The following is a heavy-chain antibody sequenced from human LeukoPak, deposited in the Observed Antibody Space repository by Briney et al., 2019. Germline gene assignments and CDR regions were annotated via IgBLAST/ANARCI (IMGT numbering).Heavy chain of an antibody. CDR3: ARDYWWNYDY. CDR1: GFTFSSYT. V-gene: IGHV3-30-3*01. D-gene: IGHD1-7*01. CDR2: ISKDGSDK. Sequence: GGSLRLSCAASGFTFSSYTMSWVRQAPGKGLEWVAVISKDGSDKYYPGSVRGRFTISRDNSKNTIYLQMDSLRAEDTAIYYCARDYWWNYDYWGQGTLVTISS. J-gene: IGHJ4*02.